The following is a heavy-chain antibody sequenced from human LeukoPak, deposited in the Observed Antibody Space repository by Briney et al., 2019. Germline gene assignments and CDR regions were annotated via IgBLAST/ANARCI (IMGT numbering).Heavy chain of an antibody. CDR3: ARGTGGWVPYFDY. CDR2: IYHTGTS. J-gene: IGHJ4*02. Sequence: SETLSLTCAVSGASIRSGNWWSWVRQPPGKGLEWIGEIYHTGTSDYNPSLKSRVTISVDKSKNQVSLKLTSVTAADTAVYYCARGTGGWVPYFDYWGQGTLVTVSS. CDR1: GASIRSGNW. V-gene: IGHV4-4*02. D-gene: IGHD5-12*01.